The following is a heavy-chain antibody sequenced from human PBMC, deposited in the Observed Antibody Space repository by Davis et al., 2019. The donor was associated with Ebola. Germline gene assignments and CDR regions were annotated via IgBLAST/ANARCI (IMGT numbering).Heavy chain of an antibody. CDR1: GFTFTSSA. CDR3: AASAGTVGKFDY. D-gene: IGHD1-14*01. CDR2: IVVGSVNT. J-gene: IGHJ4*01. Sequence: AASVKVSCRASGFTFTSSAMQWVRQARGQRLEWMGSIVVGSVNTNYAQKFQGRVTITRDMSTSTSYLDLSNLRSEDTAVYFCAASAGTVGKFDYWGQGTLVTVSS. V-gene: IGHV1-58*02.